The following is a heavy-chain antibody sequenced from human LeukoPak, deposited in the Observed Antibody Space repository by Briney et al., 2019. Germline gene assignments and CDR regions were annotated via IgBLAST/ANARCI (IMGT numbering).Heavy chain of an antibody. CDR1: GGSFSGYY. V-gene: IGHV4-34*01. CDR2: INHSGST. D-gene: IGHD6-19*01. CDR3: ARGYSSGWYNWFDP. Sequence: PSETLSLTCAVYGGSFSGYYWSWIRQPPGKGLEWIGEINHSGSTNYNPSLKGRVTISVDTSKNQFSLKLSSVTAADTAVYYCARGYSSGWYNWFDPWGQGTLVTVSS. J-gene: IGHJ5*02.